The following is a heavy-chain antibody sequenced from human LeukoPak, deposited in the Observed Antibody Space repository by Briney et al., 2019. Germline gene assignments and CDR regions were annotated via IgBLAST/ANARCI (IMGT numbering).Heavy chain of an antibody. Sequence: PGGSLRLSCAASGFTVSNNHMNWVRQAPGKGLEWVSVIHSADTTYYADSVKGRFTISRDNSKKTLYLQMNSLRAEDTAVYYCASSSWYGGFDYWGQGTLVTVSS. D-gene: IGHD6-13*01. CDR3: ASSSWYGGFDY. CDR1: GFTVSNNH. CDR2: IHSADTT. J-gene: IGHJ4*02. V-gene: IGHV3-53*01.